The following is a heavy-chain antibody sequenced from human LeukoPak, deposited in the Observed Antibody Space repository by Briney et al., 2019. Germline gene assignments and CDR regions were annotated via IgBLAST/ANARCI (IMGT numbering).Heavy chain of an antibody. Sequence: GGSLRLSCAASGFTFSDYYMSWIRQAPGKGLEWVSAISGSGGSTYYADSVKGRFTISRDNSKNTLYLQMNSLRAEDTAVYYCAKEGGPIWAQFDYWGQGTLVTVSS. CDR3: AKEGGPIWAQFDY. D-gene: IGHD2-2*02. J-gene: IGHJ4*02. V-gene: IGHV3-23*01. CDR2: ISGSGGST. CDR1: GFTFSDYY.